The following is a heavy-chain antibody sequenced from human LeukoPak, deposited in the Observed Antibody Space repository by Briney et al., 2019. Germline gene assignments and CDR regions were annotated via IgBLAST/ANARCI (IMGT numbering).Heavy chain of an antibody. CDR1: GFTFSSYG. V-gene: IGHV3-30*03. CDR3: ATLNGRDQSSGWYGYYYYGMDV. CDR2: ISYDGSNK. J-gene: IGHJ6*02. Sequence: GGSLRLSCAASGFTFSSYGMHWVRQAPGKGLEWVAVISYDGSNKYYADSVKGRFTISRDNSKNTLYLQMNSLRAEDTAVYYCATLNGRDQSSGWYGYYYYGMDVWGQGTTVTVSS. D-gene: IGHD6-19*01.